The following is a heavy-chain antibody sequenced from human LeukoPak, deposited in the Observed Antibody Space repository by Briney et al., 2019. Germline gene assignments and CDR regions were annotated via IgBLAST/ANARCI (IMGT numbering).Heavy chain of an antibody. Sequence: PGGSLRLSCAASGFTVSSNYMSWVRQAPGKGLEWVSVIYSGGSTYYADSVKGRFTISRDNSKNTLYLQMNSLRAEDTAVYYCARERIVGLFDYWGQGTLVTVSS. CDR3: ARERIVGLFDY. J-gene: IGHJ4*02. CDR1: GFTVSSNY. CDR2: IYSGGST. V-gene: IGHV3-53*01. D-gene: IGHD2-15*01.